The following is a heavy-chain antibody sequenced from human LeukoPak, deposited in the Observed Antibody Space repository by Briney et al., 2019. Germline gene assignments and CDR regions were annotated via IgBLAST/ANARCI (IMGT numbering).Heavy chain of an antibody. CDR1: GRSIRSGGYS. CDR2: IYPTGST. CDR3: ASQILDCSGASCSASWFDY. J-gene: IGHJ4*02. V-gene: IGHV4-31*03. D-gene: IGHD2-15*01. Sequence: PRQTLSPARTFFGRSIRSGGYSSSWIRHHPAKGLEMLPSIYPTGSTYYNPSLKSRFTISLETCKNDFSVELSSVTAAHTAVYYCASQILDCSGASCSASWFDYWGQGTLVTVSS.